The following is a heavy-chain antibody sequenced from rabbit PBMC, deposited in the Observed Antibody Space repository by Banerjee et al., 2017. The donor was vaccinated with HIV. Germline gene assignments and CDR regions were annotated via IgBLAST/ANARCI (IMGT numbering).Heavy chain of an antibody. Sequence: QEQLEESGGDLVKPEGSLTLTCTASGFSFSSSYYMCWVRQAPGKGLEWIACIDTNSGRTYYASWAKGRFTISKTSSTTVTLQMTSLTAADTATYFCARDYSYGDDAYAFNLWGPGTLVTVS. CDR3: ARDYSYGDDAYAFNL. D-gene: IGHD6-1*01. V-gene: IGHV1S45*01. J-gene: IGHJ4*01. CDR1: GFSFSSSYY. CDR2: IDTNSGRT.